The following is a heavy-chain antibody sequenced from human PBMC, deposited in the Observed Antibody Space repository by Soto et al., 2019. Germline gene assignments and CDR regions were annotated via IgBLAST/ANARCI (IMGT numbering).Heavy chain of an antibody. Sequence: GASVKVSCKASGYNFAHYGMSWVRQAPGQGLEWLGWVSAYNGERRYAQRVQARVIMTTDTSTTTAYMELRSLRSDDTAVYYCSRGTSIPASGDYWGQGTLVTVSS. V-gene: IGHV1-18*01. D-gene: IGHD6-6*01. CDR3: SRGTSIPASGDY. CDR1: GYNFAHYG. CDR2: VSAYNGER. J-gene: IGHJ4*01.